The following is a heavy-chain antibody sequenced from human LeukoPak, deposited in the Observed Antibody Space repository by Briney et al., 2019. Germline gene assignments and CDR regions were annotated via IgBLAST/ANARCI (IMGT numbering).Heavy chain of an antibody. Sequence: VKVSFKASGYTFTSYGISWVRQAPGQGLEWMGLISAYNGNTDYAQKLQGRVTMTTDTSKSTAYMELRSLRSDDPAVYYCARTYYAFDYWGQGTLVTVSS. D-gene: IGHD3-22*01. CDR3: ARTYYAFDY. CDR2: ISAYNGNT. V-gene: IGHV1-18*01. CDR1: GYTFTSYG. J-gene: IGHJ4*02.